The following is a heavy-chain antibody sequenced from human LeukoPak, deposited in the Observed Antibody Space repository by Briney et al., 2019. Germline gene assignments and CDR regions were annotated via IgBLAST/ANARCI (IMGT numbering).Heavy chain of an antibody. CDR1: GYTFTGYY. V-gene: IGHV1-2*02. Sequence: ASVKVSCKASGYTFTGYYMHWVRQAPGQGLEGMGWINPNSGGTNYAQKFQGRVTMTRDTSISTAYMELSRLRSDDTAVYYCARILADGYNSNYWGQGTLVTVSS. J-gene: IGHJ4*02. CDR3: ARILADGYNSNY. CDR2: INPNSGGT. D-gene: IGHD5-24*01.